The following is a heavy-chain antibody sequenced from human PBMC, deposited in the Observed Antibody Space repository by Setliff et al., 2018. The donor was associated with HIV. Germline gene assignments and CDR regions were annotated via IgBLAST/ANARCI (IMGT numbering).Heavy chain of an antibody. D-gene: IGHD3-10*01. CDR1: GYTFTSYY. J-gene: IGHJ4*02. CDR2: INPSGGGT. V-gene: IGHV1-46*01. CDR3: ARGGSPWVRGVKEGYFDY. Sequence: GASVKVSCKASGYTFTSYYMHWVGQAPGRGLEWMGIINPSGGGTSNAQKFQGRITLPRDTSTNTVYMELRSLRSEDTAVYYCARGGSPWVRGVKEGYFDYWGQGTLVTAPQ.